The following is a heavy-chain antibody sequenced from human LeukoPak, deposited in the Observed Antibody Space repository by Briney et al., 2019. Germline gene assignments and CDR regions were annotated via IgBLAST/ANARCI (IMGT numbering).Heavy chain of an antibody. D-gene: IGHD5-18*01. CDR1: GGFLSRHL. CDR3: ATIKRGSIFGYFDF. CDR2: LFDSVNT. J-gene: IGHJ4*02. Sequence: SETLSLTFTVSGGFLSRHLCNWLRQPPGKELEWIAYLFDSVNTKDNPSLQSRLTLSADTSKNQFSLRLSSVTAADTAVYYCATIKRGSIFGYFDFWGQGIKVTVSS. V-gene: IGHV4-59*11.